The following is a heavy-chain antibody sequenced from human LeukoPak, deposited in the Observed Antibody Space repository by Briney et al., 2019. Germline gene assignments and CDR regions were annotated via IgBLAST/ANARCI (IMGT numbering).Heavy chain of an antibody. CDR1: GYTFTGYY. J-gene: IGHJ4*02. Sequence: ASVKVSCKASGYTFTGYYMHWVRQAPGQGLEWVGWISAYNGNTNYAQKLQGRVTMTTDTSTSTAYMELRSLRSDDTAVYYCARVGGGDCYCPDYWGQGTLVTVSS. CDR3: ARVGGGDCYCPDY. CDR2: ISAYNGNT. D-gene: IGHD2-21*02. V-gene: IGHV1-18*04.